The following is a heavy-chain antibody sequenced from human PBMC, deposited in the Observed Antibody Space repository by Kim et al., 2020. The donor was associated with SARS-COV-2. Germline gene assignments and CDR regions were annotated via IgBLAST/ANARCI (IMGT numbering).Heavy chain of an antibody. J-gene: IGHJ3*02. Sequence: SETLSLTCTVSGGSISSYYWSWIRQPAGKGLEWIGRIYTSGSTNYNPSLKSRITMSVDTSKNQFSLKLSSVTAADTAVYYCATFYDSSGLPLDAFDIWGQGTMVTVSS. CDR1: GGSISSYY. D-gene: IGHD3-22*01. CDR3: ATFYDSSGLPLDAFDI. V-gene: IGHV4-4*07. CDR2: IYTSGST.